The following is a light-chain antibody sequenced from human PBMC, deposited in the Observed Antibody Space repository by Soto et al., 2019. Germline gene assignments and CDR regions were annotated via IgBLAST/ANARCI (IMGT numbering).Light chain of an antibody. J-gene: IGKJ1*01. CDR1: QSVSSSY. Sequence: EIVLTQSPGTLSLSPGERATLSCRASQSVSSSYLAWYQQKPGQAPRLLLYGGSSRATGIPDRFSGSGAGTDFTLTISRLEPEDSAVYYCQQYDRSPWTFDQGTKVEIK. V-gene: IGKV3-20*01. CDR2: GGS. CDR3: QQYDRSPWT.